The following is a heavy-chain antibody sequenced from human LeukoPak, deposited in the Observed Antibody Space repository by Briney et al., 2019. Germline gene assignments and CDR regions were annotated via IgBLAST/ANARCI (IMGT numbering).Heavy chain of an antibody. J-gene: IGHJ4*02. V-gene: IGHV1-69*01. CDR3: AAGELDIVVVPVALDY. CDR1: GGTFSSYA. Sequence: SVKVSCKASGGTFSSYAISWVRQAPGQGLEWMGGIIPIFGTANYAQKFQGRVTITADESTSTAYMELSSLRSEDTAVYYCAAGELDIVVVPVALDYWGQRTLVTVSS. CDR2: IIPIFGTA. D-gene: IGHD2-2*01.